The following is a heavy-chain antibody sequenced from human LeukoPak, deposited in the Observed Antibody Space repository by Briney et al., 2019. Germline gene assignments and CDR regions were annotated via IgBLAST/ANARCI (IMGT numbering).Heavy chain of an antibody. CDR1: GFTFSTYA. Sequence: GGSLRLSCAASGFTFSTYAMYWVRQAPGKGLEWVAVISYDGSNKYYADSVKGRFTISRDNSKNTLYLQMNSLKTEDTALYYCARGATMVRGVIISPHSLDYWGQGTLVTVSS. J-gene: IGHJ4*02. V-gene: IGHV3-30*04. CDR2: ISYDGSNK. CDR3: ARGATMVRGVIISPHSLDY. D-gene: IGHD3-10*01.